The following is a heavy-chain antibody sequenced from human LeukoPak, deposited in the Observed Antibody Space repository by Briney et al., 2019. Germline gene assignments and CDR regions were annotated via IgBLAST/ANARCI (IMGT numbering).Heavy chain of an antibody. CDR2: IIPILGIA. CDR3: ARDQRVRGSIAAAGPNYYYYGMDV. CDR1: GGTFSSYA. Sequence: SVKVSCKASGGTFSSYAISWVRQAPGQGLEWMGRIIPILGIANYAQKFQGRVTITADKSTSTAYMELSSLRSEDTAVYYCARDQRVRGSIAAAGPNYYYYGMDVWGQGTTVTVSS. V-gene: IGHV1-69*04. J-gene: IGHJ6*02. D-gene: IGHD6-13*01.